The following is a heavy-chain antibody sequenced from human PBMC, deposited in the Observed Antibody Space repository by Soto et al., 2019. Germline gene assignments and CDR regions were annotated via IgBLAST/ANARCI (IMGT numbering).Heavy chain of an antibody. CDR1: GDSVSSNSAA. Sequence: SQTLSLTCAISGDSVSSNSAAWNWIRQSPSRGLEWLGRTYYRSKWYNDYAVSVKSRITINPDTSKNQFSLQLNSVTPEDTAVYYCAIDHLRFLEWLCGFDPWGQGTLVTVSS. CDR2: TYYRSKWYN. D-gene: IGHD3-3*01. CDR3: AIDHLRFLEWLCGFDP. J-gene: IGHJ5*02. V-gene: IGHV6-1*01.